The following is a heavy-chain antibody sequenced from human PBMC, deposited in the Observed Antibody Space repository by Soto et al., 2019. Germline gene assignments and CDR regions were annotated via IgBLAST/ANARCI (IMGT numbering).Heavy chain of an antibody. D-gene: IGHD1-7*01. CDR3: AKNVITGTIDY. CDR1: GFTFTSYA. J-gene: IGHJ4*01. V-gene: IGHV3-23*01. Sequence: GGSLRLSCAASGFTFTSYAMSWVRQAPGKGLEWVSAISGSSDGTYYSDSVKGRFTISRDNSKNTLYLQMNSLRAEDTAVYYCAKNVITGTIDYWGQGTLVAVAS. CDR2: ISGSSDGT.